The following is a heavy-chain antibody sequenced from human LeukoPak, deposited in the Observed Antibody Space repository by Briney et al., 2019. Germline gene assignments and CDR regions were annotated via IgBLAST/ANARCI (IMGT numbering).Heavy chain of an antibody. D-gene: IGHD3-22*01. CDR1: GYRFATYW. CDR2: IYPGDSDT. CDR3: ARLLGPMIARGYFDY. V-gene: IGHV5-51*01. Sequence: GESLKISCEGSGYRFATYWIGRVRQMPGKGLEWMGIIYPGDSDTRYSPSFQGQVTISADMAINTAYLQWSSLKASDSAMYYCARLLGPMIARGYFDYWGQGTLVTVSS. J-gene: IGHJ4*02.